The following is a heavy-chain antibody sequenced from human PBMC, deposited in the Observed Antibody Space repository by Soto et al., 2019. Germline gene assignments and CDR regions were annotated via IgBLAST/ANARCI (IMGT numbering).Heavy chain of an antibody. CDR1: GASISSSKHW. J-gene: IGHJ6*02. D-gene: IGHD2-8*01. CDR2: IYHTGGV. CDR3: VRAVYCTTDNCCVDFYYYHLDV. V-gene: IGHV4-4*02. Sequence: QVQLQESGPGLVKPSGTLSLTCVVSGASISSSKHWWTWVRQPPGKVLEWIGEIYHTGGVNHLSYIRGGISLSVGQTQNQFSLRLYSVPGADTATYYCVRAVYCTTDNCCVDFYYYHLDVWGQGTTVTVSS.